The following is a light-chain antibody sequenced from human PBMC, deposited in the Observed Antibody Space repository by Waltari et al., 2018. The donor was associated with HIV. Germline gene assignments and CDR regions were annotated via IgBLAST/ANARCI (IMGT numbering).Light chain of an antibody. CDR1: NIETTS. V-gene: IGLV3-21*02. Sequence: SYVLTQPPSVSVAPGQTARISCGGNNIETTSVHWYHQKPGQAPVLVVYDDSDRPSGIPERFSGSNSGNTAILTISRVEAGDEADYYCQVWDSSSDHWVFGGGTKLTVL. J-gene: IGLJ3*02. CDR2: DDS. CDR3: QVWDSSSDHWV.